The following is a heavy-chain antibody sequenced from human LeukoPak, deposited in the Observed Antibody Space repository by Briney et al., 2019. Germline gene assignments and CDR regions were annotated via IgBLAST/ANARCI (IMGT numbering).Heavy chain of an antibody. Sequence: GGSLRLSCAASGFTFSDYYMSWIRQAPGKGLEWVSYISSSSSYTNYADSVKGRFTISRDDAKNSLYLQMNSLRAEDTAVYYCARESMYYYDSSGIFDYWGQGTLVTVSS. V-gene: IGHV3-11*06. J-gene: IGHJ4*02. CDR1: GFTFSDYY. CDR2: ISSSSSYT. D-gene: IGHD3-22*01. CDR3: ARESMYYYDSSGIFDY.